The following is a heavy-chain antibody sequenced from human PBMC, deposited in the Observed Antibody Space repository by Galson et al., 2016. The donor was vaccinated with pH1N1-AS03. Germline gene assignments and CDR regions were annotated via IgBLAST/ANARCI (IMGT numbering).Heavy chain of an antibody. CDR3: VRETPKTFGRTFDI. D-gene: IGHD3-10*01. CDR1: GFPFSNYW. J-gene: IGHJ3*02. V-gene: IGHV3-7*03. CDR2: MKEDGKEI. Sequence: SLRLSCAGAGFPFSNYWMSWVRQAPGKGLEWVANMKEDGKEIYYVDSVKGRFTISRDNARNSFYLQMNSLRADETALYYCVRETPKTFGRTFDIWGQGTMVTVSS.